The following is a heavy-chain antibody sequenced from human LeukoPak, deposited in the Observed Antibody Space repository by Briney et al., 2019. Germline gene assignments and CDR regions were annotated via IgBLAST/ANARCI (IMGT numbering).Heavy chain of an antibody. D-gene: IGHD3-22*01. CDR3: ARNSGLADC. CDR2: MNPNSGNT. CDR1: GYTFTNYD. V-gene: IGHV1-8*01. Sequence: ASVKVSCNSSGYTFTNYDISWVRQATGQGLEWMGWMNPNSGNTGYAEKFQGRVTMTRDTSISTAYMELSSLRSDDTAVYYCARNSGLADCWGQGTMVTVSS. J-gene: IGHJ4*02.